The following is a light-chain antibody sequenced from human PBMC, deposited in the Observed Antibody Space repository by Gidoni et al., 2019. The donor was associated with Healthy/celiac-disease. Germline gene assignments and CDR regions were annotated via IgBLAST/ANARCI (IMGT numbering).Light chain of an antibody. V-gene: IGKV3D-15*01. J-gene: IGKJ4*01. CDR1: QSVSSN. Sequence: EIVMTQSPATLSVSPGERATLSCRASQSVSSNLAWYQQKPGQAPRLLLYGASTRATGIPVRFSGSGSGTEFTLTISSLQSEDFAVYYCQQYNKWPPLTFGGGTKVEIK. CDR3: QQYNKWPPLT. CDR2: GAS.